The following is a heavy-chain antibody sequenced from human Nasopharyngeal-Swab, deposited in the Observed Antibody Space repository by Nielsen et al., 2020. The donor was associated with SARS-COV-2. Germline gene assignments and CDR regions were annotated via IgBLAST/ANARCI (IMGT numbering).Heavy chain of an antibody. V-gene: IGHV3-33*01. CDR3: ARGPFYYFDY. Sequence: WIRQPPGKGLEWVAVIWYDGSNKYYADSVKGRFTISRDNSKNTLYLQMNSLRAEDTAVYYCARGPFYYFDYWGQGTLVTVSS. CDR2: IWYDGSNK. J-gene: IGHJ4*02.